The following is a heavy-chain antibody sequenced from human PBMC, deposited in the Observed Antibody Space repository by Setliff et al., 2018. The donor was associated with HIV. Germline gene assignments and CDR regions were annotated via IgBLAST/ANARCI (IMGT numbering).Heavy chain of an antibody. J-gene: IGHJ3*02. V-gene: IGHV4-31*03. D-gene: IGHD3-10*01. CDR1: GDSISGGGYF. CDR2: IYYTGNT. Sequence: ASETLSLTCTVSGDSISGGGYFWSWVRQHPGKGLEWIGYIYYTGNTYYTPSLKSRITISIDTSKNQFSLNLNSVTAADTAVYYCARVPRITTLRNAFDIWGQGTMVTVSS. CDR3: ARVPRITTLRNAFDI.